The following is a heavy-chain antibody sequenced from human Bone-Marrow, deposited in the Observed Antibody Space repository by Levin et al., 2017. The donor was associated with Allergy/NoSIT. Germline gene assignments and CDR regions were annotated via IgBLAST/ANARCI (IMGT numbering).Heavy chain of an antibody. Sequence: SVKVSCKASGGTFSSYAISWVRQAPGQGLEWMGGIIPIFGTANYAQKFQGRVTITADKSSSTAYMELSSLRSEDTAVYYCARGRTSVLRFLEWPHPYCFDYWGQGTLVTVSS. V-gene: IGHV1-69*06. CDR2: IIPIFGTA. J-gene: IGHJ4*02. CDR1: GGTFSSYA. D-gene: IGHD3-3*01. CDR3: ARGRTSVLRFLEWPHPYCFDY.